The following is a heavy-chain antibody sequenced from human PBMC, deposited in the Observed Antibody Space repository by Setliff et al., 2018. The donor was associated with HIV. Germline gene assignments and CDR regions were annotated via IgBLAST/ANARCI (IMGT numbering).Heavy chain of an antibody. Sequence: KPSETLSLTCIVSGGSISSSIYHWGWIRQPPGKGLEWIGSIYYSGSAFYNPSLKSPVTMSVDTSRNQLSLKLSSVTAADTAIYYCVRHGNQWLVTVDYWGQGTLVTVSS. J-gene: IGHJ4*02. V-gene: IGHV4-39*01. CDR2: IYYSGSA. CDR1: GGSISSSIYH. CDR3: VRHGNQWLVTVDY. D-gene: IGHD6-19*01.